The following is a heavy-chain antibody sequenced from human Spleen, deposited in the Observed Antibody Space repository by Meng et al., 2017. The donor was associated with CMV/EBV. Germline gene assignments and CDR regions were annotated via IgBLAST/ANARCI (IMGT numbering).Heavy chain of an antibody. CDR1: GFTFSGFA. CDR2: LSYDGSSK. V-gene: IGHV3-30*04. J-gene: IGHJ6*02. Sequence: GESLKISCAASGFTFSGFAIHWVRQAPGKGLEWVAVLSYDGSSKFYADSVKGRFTISSDSSRNTLYLQMNSLRAEDTAVYYCAKERPPGGYYYGMDVWGQGTTVTVSS. D-gene: IGHD3-16*01. CDR3: AKERPPGGYYYGMDV.